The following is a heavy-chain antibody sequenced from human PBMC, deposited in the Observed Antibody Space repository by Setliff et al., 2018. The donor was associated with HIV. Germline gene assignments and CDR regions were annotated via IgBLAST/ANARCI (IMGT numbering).Heavy chain of an antibody. Sequence: GSLRLSCAASGFRFSNYSMNWVRQAPGKGLEWVSSISSSSSYIYYADSVKGRFTISRDNAKNSLYLQMNSLRAEDTAVYYCARKLLTRPNYYGMDVWGQGTTVTVS. J-gene: IGHJ6*02. V-gene: IGHV3-21*01. CDR3: ARKLLTRPNYYGMDV. CDR2: ISSSSSYI. D-gene: IGHD2-15*01. CDR1: GFRFSNYS.